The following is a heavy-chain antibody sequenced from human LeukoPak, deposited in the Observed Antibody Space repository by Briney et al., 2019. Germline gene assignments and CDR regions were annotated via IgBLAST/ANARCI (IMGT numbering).Heavy chain of an antibody. J-gene: IGHJ4*02. Sequence: GGSLRLSCAASGFTFSSYSMNWVRQAPGKGLECVSLISSSSSYIYYADSVKGRFTISRDNAKNSLYLQMNSLRAEDTAVYYCARCFGLQQLPSVFDYWGQGTLVTVSS. CDR1: GFTFSSYS. D-gene: IGHD6-13*01. CDR3: ARCFGLQQLPSVFDY. V-gene: IGHV3-21*01. CDR2: ISSSSSYI.